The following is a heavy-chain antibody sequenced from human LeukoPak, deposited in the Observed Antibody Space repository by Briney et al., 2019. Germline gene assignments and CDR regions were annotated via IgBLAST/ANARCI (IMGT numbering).Heavy chain of an antibody. V-gene: IGHV4-39*01. Sequence: SETLSLTCTVSGGSISSSSYYWGWIRQPPGKGLEWIGSIYYSGSTYYNPSLKSRVTISVDTSKNQFSLKLSSVTAADTAVYYCARVLDYYGSGTRDFDYWGQGTLVTVSS. D-gene: IGHD3-10*01. J-gene: IGHJ4*02. CDR3: ARVLDYYGSGTRDFDY. CDR1: GGSISSSSYY. CDR2: IYYSGST.